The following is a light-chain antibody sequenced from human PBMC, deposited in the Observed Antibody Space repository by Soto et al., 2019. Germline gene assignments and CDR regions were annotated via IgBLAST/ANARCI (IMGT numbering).Light chain of an antibody. V-gene: IGLV3-1*01. CDR1: KLGDKY. CDR3: QAWDSSTAPYV. CDR2: QDS. J-gene: IGLJ1*01. Sequence: SYELTQPPSVSVSPGQTASITCSGDKLGDKYACWYQQKPGQSPVLVIYQDSKRPSGIPERFSGSNSGNTATLTISGTQAMDEAVYYCQAWDSSTAPYVFGTGTKLTVL.